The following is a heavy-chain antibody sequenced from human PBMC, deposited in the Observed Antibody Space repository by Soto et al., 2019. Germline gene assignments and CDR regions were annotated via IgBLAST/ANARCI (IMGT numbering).Heavy chain of an antibody. CDR3: ARQAYSGSYYALY. CDR1: DGSISGSSFH. D-gene: IGHD1-26*01. J-gene: IGHJ4*02. CDR2: LFYNGAT. V-gene: IGHV4-39*01. Sequence: SETLSLTCTVSDGSISGSSFHWGWIRQPPGKGLEWIGSLFYNGATYYNPSLKSRVTISIDTSKNQFSLKLTSVTAADTAVYYCARQAYSGSYYALYWGQGTLGTVS.